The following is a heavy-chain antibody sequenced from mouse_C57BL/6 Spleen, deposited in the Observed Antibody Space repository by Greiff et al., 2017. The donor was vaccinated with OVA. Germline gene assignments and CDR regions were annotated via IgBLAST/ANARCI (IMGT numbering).Heavy chain of an antibody. D-gene: IGHD1-1*01. Sequence: QVTLKESGPELVKPGASVKLSCKASGYTFTSYDINWVKQRPGQGLEWIGWIYPRDGSTKYNEKFKGKATLTVDTSSSTAYMELHRLTSEDSAVYFCARMDYYGSSRYFDVWGTGTTVTVSS. CDR2: IYPRDGST. J-gene: IGHJ1*03. CDR3: ARMDYYGSSRYFDV. V-gene: IGHV1-85*01. CDR1: GYTFTSYD.